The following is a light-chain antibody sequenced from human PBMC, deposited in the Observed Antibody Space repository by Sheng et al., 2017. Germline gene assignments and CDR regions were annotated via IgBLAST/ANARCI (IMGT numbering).Light chain of an antibody. V-gene: IGKV4-1*01. J-gene: IGKJ5*01. CDR1: QSLLYRSNNKNY. Sequence: DIVMTQSPESLAVSLGERATINCKSSQSLLYRSNNKNYLAWYQRRPGQPPKLLINRASTRESGVPDRFSGSGSGTDFTLTISSLLPEDVAVYYCQQYYATPITFGQGTRLEIK. CDR2: RAS. CDR3: QQYYATPIT.